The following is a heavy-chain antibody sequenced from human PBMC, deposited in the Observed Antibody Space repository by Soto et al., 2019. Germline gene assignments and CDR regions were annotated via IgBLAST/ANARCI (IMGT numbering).Heavy chain of an antibody. J-gene: IGHJ6*02. Sequence: QVQLVESGGGVVQPGRSLRLSCAASGFTFSSYGMHWVRQAPGKGLEWVAVISYDGSNKYYADSVKGRFTISRDNSKNPLYLQMNSLRAEDTAVYYCAKDSYYDFWSGYYVDYYYGMDVWGQGTTVTVSS. CDR3: AKDSYYDFWSGYYVDYYYGMDV. D-gene: IGHD3-3*01. CDR1: GFTFSSYG. CDR2: ISYDGSNK. V-gene: IGHV3-30*18.